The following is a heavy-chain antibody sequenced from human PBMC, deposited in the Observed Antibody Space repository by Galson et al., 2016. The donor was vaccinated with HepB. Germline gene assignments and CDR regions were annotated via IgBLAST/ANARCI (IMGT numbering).Heavy chain of an antibody. D-gene: IGHD6-13*01. V-gene: IGHV1-46*01. CDR3: ARASSRDSSSWYRAEYFQH. CDR1: GYTFTRYY. Sequence: SVKVSCKASGYTFTRYYMHWVRQAPGQGLEWMGIINPNGGSTSYSQKFQGRVTMTRDTSTSTVYMELSSLRSEDTAVYYCARASSRDSSSWYRAEYFQHWGQGTLVTVSS. J-gene: IGHJ1*01. CDR2: INPNGGST.